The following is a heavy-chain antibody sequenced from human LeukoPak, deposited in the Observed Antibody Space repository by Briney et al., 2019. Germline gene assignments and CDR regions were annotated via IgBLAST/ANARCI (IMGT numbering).Heavy chain of an antibody. Sequence: GGSLRLSCAASGFTFSDYYMSWIRQAPGRGLEWVSAISGSGGSTYYADSVKGRFTISRDNSKNTLYLQMNSLRAEDTAVYYCAKDRGIAAAGTGYWGQGTLVTVSS. CDR2: ISGSGGST. V-gene: IGHV3-23*01. CDR3: AKDRGIAAAGTGY. CDR1: GFTFSDYY. J-gene: IGHJ4*02. D-gene: IGHD6-13*01.